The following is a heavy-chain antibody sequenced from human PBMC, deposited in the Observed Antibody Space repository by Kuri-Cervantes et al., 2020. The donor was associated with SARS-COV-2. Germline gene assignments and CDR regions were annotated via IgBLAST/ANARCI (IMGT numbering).Heavy chain of an antibody. CDR2: IDPSDSYT. Sequence: KVSCKGSGYSFTSYWISWVRQMPGKGLEWMGRIDPSDSYTNYSPSFQGHVTISADKSISTVYLQWSSLKASDTAMYYCARGGSVVVVAVPFDYWGQGTLVTVSS. J-gene: IGHJ4*02. V-gene: IGHV5-10-1*01. CDR3: ARGGSVVVVAVPFDY. CDR1: GYSFTSYW. D-gene: IGHD2-15*01.